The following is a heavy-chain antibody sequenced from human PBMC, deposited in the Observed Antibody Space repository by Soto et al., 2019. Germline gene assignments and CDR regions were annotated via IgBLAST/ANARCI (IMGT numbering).Heavy chain of an antibody. CDR3: AKRRPYSSSWYEDY. J-gene: IGHJ4*02. CDR2: ISGSGGST. Sequence: AGSLRLSCAASGFTFSSYAMSWVRQAPGKGLEWVSAISGSGGSTYYADSVKGRFTISRDNSKNTLYLQMNSLRAEDTAVYYCAKRRPYSSSWYEDYWGQGTLVTVSS. V-gene: IGHV3-23*01. CDR1: GFTFSSYA. D-gene: IGHD6-13*01.